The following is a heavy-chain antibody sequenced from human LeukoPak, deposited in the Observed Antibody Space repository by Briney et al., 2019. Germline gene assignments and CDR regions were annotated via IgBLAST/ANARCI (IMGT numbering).Heavy chain of an antibody. CDR1: GGSISSGGYY. Sequence: PSETLSLTCTVSGGSISSGGYYWSWIRQPPGKGLEWIGYIYHSGGTYYNPSLKSRVTISVDRSKNQFSLKLSSVTAADTAVYYCARVAVPAAIPGSRQGYDFRNPRPGYFDYWGQGTLVTVSS. J-gene: IGHJ4*02. CDR3: ARVAVPAAIPGSRQGYDFRNPRPGYFDY. CDR2: IYHSGGT. D-gene: IGHD2-2*01. V-gene: IGHV4-30-2*01.